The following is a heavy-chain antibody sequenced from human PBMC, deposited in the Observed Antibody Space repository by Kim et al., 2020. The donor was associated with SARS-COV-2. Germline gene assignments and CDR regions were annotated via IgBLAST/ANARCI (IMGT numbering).Heavy chain of an antibody. CDR3: AKEFTEYASSCLDH. CDR1: GFTFSAYG. J-gene: IGHJ5*02. V-gene: IGHV3-30*18. CDR2: IAHSGTVR. Sequence: GGSLRLSCAASGFTFSAYGMHWVRQAPGKGLEWVAVIAHSGTVRYYADSVKGRFTISRDNSRNMLYLQMNSLRPEDTAVYYCAKEFTEYASSCLDHWGQGTLVPVSS. D-gene: IGHD6-13*01.